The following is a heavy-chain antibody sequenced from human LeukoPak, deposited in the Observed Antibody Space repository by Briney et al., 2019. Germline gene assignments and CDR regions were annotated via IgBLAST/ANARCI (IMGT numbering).Heavy chain of an antibody. J-gene: IGHJ6*03. V-gene: IGHV3-49*04. D-gene: IGHD1-26*01. CDR1: GFTFGDYA. CDR3: TRAGGYPVDDYYYMDV. CDR2: IRSKAYGGTT. Sequence: GGSLRLSCTASGFTFGDYAMSWVRQAPGKGLEWVGFIRSKAYGGTTEYAASVKGRFTISRDDSKSIAYLQMNSLKTEDTAVYYCTRAGGYPVDDYYYMDVWGKGTTVTVSS.